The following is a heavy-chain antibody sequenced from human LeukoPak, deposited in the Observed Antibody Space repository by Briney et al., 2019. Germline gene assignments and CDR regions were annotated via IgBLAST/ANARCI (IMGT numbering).Heavy chain of an antibody. CDR3: ARVLFPPEWYFDL. V-gene: IGHV4-59*01. CDR2: IYYSGST. J-gene: IGHJ2*01. Sequence: PSETLSLTCTVSGGSISSYYWSWIRQPPGKGLEWIGYIYYSGSTNYNPSLKSRVTISVDTSKNQFSLKLSSVTAADTAVYYCARVLFPPEWYFDLWGRGTLVTVSS. CDR1: GGSISSYY. D-gene: IGHD2-21*01.